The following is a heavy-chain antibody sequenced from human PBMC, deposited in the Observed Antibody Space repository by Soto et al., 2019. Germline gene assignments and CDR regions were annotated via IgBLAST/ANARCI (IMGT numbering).Heavy chain of an antibody. D-gene: IGHD4-17*01. J-gene: IGHJ4*02. Sequence: EVQLVESGGALVKPGGCLRLSCAASGITFTNAWMSWVRQAPGKGLEWVGRIKNKADGGAADYAAPVRGRFTISRDDSKNTLFLQMNGLETEDTAGYYCTTDPGDYEDFWGQGTLVTVSS. CDR2: IKNKADGGAA. CDR3: TTDPGDYEDF. V-gene: IGHV3-15*02. CDR1: GITFTNAW.